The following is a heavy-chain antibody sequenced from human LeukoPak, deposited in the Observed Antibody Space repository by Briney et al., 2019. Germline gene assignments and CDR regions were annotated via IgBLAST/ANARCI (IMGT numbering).Heavy chain of an antibody. CDR2: ISAYNGNT. J-gene: IGHJ4*02. CDR1: GYTFTSYG. V-gene: IGHV1-18*01. Sequence: WASVKVSCKASGYTFTSYGISWVRQAPGQGPEWMGWISAYNGNTNYAQKLQGRVTMTTDTSTSTAYMELRSLRSDDTAVYYCARDLYDYYDSSGYYDYWGQGTLVTVSS. D-gene: IGHD3-22*01. CDR3: ARDLYDYYDSSGYYDY.